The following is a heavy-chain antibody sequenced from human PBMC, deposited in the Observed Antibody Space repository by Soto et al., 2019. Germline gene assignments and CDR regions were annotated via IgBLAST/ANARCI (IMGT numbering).Heavy chain of an antibody. Sequence: QVQLLQSGAEVRTPGASVTVSCKASGYTFTGYHLHWLRQAPGQGLEWMGSFKPFNGDTNLAQKFQARVTLTRDASNSTAYMGLNTLKSADTAVYCCARAVSPYYDNPAGTWVAPWGQGSRVIVSS. CDR1: GYTFTGYH. J-gene: IGHJ5*02. CDR2: FKPFNGDT. D-gene: IGHD3-16*01. V-gene: IGHV1-2*02. CDR3: ARAVSPYYDNPAGTWVAP.